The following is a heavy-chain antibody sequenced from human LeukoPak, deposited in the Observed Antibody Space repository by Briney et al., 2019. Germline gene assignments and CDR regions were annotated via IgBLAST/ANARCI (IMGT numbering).Heavy chain of an antibody. CDR2: IYSGGST. Sequence: GGSLRLSCAASGFTVSCNYMSWVRQAPGKGLEWVSVIYSGGSTYYADSVKGRFTISRDNSKNTLYLQMNSLRAEDTAVYYCARTYYYDSSGYLGPDYWGQGTLVTVSS. V-gene: IGHV3-66*01. CDR3: ARTYYYDSSGYLGPDY. CDR1: GFTVSCNY. J-gene: IGHJ4*02. D-gene: IGHD3-22*01.